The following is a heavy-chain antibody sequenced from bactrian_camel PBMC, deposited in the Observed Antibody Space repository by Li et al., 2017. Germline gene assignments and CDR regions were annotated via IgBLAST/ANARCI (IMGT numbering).Heavy chain of an antibody. D-gene: IGHD4*01. Sequence: HVQLVESGGGSVRAGGSLRLTCAASTFGHTYSTDCMAWFRQAPGKKREGVAGIDNHGKTSCSKSANGRFIISKDDAKNTLYLQMNSLQPDDTAMYYCAAGCTEVWSDYVVTETDFAYWGQGTQVTVS. CDR1: GHTYSTDC. CDR3: AAGCTEVWSDYVVTETDFAY. J-gene: IGHJ6*01. CDR2: IDNHGKT. V-gene: IGHV3S53*01.